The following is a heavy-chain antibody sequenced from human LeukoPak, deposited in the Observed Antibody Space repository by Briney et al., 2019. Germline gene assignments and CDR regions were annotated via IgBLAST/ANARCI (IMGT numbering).Heavy chain of an antibody. CDR1: GGSISSGSYY. Sequence: SQTLSLTCTVSGGSISSGSYYWSWIRQPAGKGLEWIGRIYTSGSTNYNPSLKSRVTISVDTSKNQFSLKLSSVTAADTAVYYCARLYYEDTHFDYWGQGTLVTVSS. D-gene: IGHD3-22*01. CDR2: IYTSGST. V-gene: IGHV4-61*02. CDR3: ARLYYEDTHFDY. J-gene: IGHJ4*02.